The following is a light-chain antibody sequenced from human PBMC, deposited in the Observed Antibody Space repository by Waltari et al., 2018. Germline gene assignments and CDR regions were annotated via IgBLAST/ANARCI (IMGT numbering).Light chain of an antibody. CDR3: QHYDDFPYS. V-gene: IGKV1-33*01. CDR2: YAS. CDR1: QGIKNY. J-gene: IGKJ2*03. Sequence: DIQMTQSPSSLSASVGDRVTITCRASQGIKNYLSWYQQKPGKAPKRLIYYASSLESGVPSRFSGSGSGTDYTLIISSLQPEDSATYYCQHYDDFPYSFGQGTKVEIK.